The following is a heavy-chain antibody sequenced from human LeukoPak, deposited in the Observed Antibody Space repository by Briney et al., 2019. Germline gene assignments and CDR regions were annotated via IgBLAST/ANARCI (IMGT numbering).Heavy chain of an antibody. V-gene: IGHV3-21*01. CDR3: ARDRDWNSGFDY. J-gene: IGHJ4*02. Sequence: GGSLRLSCAASGFTSSSYNMKWVRQAPGKGLEWVSSISTSSSYIYYADSVKGRFTISRDNAKNSLNLQMNSLRVEDTAVYYCARDRDWNSGFDYWGQGTLVTVSS. CDR2: ISTSSSYI. D-gene: IGHD1-7*01. CDR1: GFTSSSYN.